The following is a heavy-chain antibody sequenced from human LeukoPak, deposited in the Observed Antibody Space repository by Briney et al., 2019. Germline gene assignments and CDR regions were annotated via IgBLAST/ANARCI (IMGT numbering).Heavy chain of an antibody. CDR2: IIPILVIA. D-gene: IGHD5-24*01. CDR3: ARVDRDAVEGFDS. V-gene: IGHV1-69*04. J-gene: IGHJ4*02. Sequence: GASVKVSCKASGGTFTTYAISWVRQAPGQGLEWMGRIIPILVIANYAQKFQGRVTITADESTSTAYLELSSLRSEDTAIYYCARVDRDAVEGFDSWGQGSLVTVSS. CDR1: GGTFTTYA.